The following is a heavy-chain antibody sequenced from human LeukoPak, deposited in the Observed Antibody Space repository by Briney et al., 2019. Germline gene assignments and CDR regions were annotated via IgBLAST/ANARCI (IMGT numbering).Heavy chain of an antibody. CDR1: GGTFSSYA. V-gene: IGHV1-69*01. J-gene: IGHJ6*02. D-gene: IGHD2-2*01. CDR3: ASNKLVPTLNYFYYYGMDV. Sequence: SVSVSCTASGGTFSSYAISWVRQAPGQGREWMGGIIPIFGTANCAQKFQCRVTITADESTSTAYMELSSLRSEDTAVYYCASNKLVPTLNYFYYYGMDVWGQGTTVTLSS. CDR2: IIPIFGTA.